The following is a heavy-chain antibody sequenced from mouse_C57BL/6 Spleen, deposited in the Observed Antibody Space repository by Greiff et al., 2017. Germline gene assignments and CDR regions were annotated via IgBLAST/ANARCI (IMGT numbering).Heavy chain of an antibody. V-gene: IGHV14-4*01. Sequence: VQLQQSGAELVRPGASVKLSCTASGFNIKDDYMHWVKQRPDQGLEWIGWIDPENGDTEYASKFQGKATITADTTSNTAYLQLSSLTSEDTAVYSCTPVAPGAMDYWGQGTSVTVSS. CDR3: TPVAPGAMDY. D-gene: IGHD1-1*01. CDR1: GFNIKDDY. CDR2: IDPENGDT. J-gene: IGHJ4*01.